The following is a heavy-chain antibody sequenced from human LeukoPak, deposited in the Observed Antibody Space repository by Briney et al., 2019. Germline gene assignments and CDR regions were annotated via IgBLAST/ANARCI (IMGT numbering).Heavy chain of an antibody. CDR1: GGSISSSSYY. Sequence: PSQTLSLTCTVSGGSISSSSYYWGWIRQPPGKGLEWIGSIHYSGSTNYNPSLKSRVTISVDTSKNQFSLKLSSVTAADTAVYYCARGYCSGGSCYSYYYYNYMDVWGKGTTVTVSS. J-gene: IGHJ6*03. D-gene: IGHD2-15*01. CDR2: IHYSGST. CDR3: ARGYCSGGSCYSYYYYNYMDV. V-gene: IGHV4-39*07.